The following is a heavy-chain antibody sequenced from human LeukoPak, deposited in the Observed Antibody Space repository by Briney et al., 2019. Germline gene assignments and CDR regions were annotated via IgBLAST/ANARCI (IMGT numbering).Heavy chain of an antibody. D-gene: IGHD6-6*01. Sequence: PSETLSLTCAVYGGSFSGYYWSWIRQPPGKGLEWIGEINHSGSTNYNPSLKSRVTISVDTSKNQFSLKLSSVTAADTAVYYCARGQSIAARPSDYWGQGTLVTVSS. CDR2: INHSGST. CDR3: ARGQSIAARPSDY. CDR1: GGSFSGYY. J-gene: IGHJ4*02. V-gene: IGHV4-34*01.